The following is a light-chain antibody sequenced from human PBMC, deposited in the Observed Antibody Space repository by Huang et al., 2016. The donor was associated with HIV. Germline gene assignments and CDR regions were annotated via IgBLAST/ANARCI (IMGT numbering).Light chain of an antibody. Sequence: ETVMTQSPATLSVSPGERATLSCRASQSVRANLAWYQQRPGQAPRLLIYGASNRAAGIPARFSGNGSATEFTLTISSLQSDDCAVYYCHQYNNWPPEWTFAQGTRVDIK. V-gene: IGKV3-15*01. J-gene: IGKJ1*01. CDR3: HQYNNWPPEWT. CDR2: GAS. CDR1: QSVRAN.